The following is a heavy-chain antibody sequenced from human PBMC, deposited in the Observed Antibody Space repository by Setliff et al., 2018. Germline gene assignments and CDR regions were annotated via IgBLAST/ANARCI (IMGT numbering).Heavy chain of an antibody. V-gene: IGHV3-21*01. J-gene: IGHJ4*02. Sequence: GGSLRLSCAASGFTFSSYSMNWVRQAPGKGLEWVSSISSRSSYIYYADSLKGRFTISRDNAKNSLYLQMNSLRAEDTAVYYCAKRGPYCSGGTCHYYFDYWGQGTLVTVSS. CDR1: GFTFSSYS. CDR3: AKRGPYCSGGTCHYYFDY. D-gene: IGHD2-15*01. CDR2: ISSRSSYI.